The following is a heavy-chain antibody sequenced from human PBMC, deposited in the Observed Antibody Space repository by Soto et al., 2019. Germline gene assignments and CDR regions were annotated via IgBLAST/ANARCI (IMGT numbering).Heavy chain of an antibody. V-gene: IGHV4-38-2*01. CDR3: AMRASGEPPYYFDS. CDR2: IYDSGVT. Sequence: SETLSLTCAVSGYSIISGSYWGFIRQPPGKGLEWIVSIYDSGVTYYNPSLKSRVTTSVDTSENQFSLNLNSMTAADAAVYYCAMRASGEPPYYFDSWGQGTQVTVSS. D-gene: IGHD7-27*01. CDR1: GYSIISGSY. J-gene: IGHJ4*02.